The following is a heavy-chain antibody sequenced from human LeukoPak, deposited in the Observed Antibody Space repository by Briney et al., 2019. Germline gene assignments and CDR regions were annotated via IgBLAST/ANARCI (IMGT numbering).Heavy chain of an antibody. D-gene: IGHD3-10*01. Sequence: SQTLSLTCSVSGGSISRGSYYWNWIRQPAGKELEWMGRIYNSGSTNYNPSLKSRVTISTDMSKNQFSLKLTSVTAADTAVYYCARQTFGVLYFDSWGQGTLAIVSS. J-gene: IGHJ4*02. CDR2: IYNSGST. CDR1: GGSISRGSYY. CDR3: ARQTFGVLYFDS. V-gene: IGHV4-61*02.